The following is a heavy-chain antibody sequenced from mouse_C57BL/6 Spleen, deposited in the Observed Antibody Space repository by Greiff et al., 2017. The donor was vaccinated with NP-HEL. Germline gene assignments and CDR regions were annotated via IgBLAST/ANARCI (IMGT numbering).Heavy chain of an antibody. CDR3: TRWDYGNFDY. V-gene: IGHV1-15*01. D-gene: IGHD2-1*01. CDR2: IDPETGGT. Sequence: QVQLQQSGAELVRPGASVTLSCKASGYTFTDYEMHWVKQTPVHGLEWIGAIDPETGGTAYNQKFKGKAILTADKSSSTAYMELRSLTSDDSAVYYCTRWDYGNFDYWGQGTTLTVSS. J-gene: IGHJ2*01. CDR1: GYTFTDYE.